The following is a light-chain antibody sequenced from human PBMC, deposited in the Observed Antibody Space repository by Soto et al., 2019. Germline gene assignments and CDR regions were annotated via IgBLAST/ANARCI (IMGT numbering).Light chain of an antibody. J-gene: IGKJ1*01. CDR1: QSIASD. Sequence: EIVMTQYPATLSVSPGERVTLSCRASQSIASDLAWYQQKPGQAPRLLIYAASTRATGIPARFSGSGSGTEFTLTISSLQSEDFALYYCQQYNDWPLTFGQGTKVDI. V-gene: IGKV3-15*01. CDR3: QQYNDWPLT. CDR2: AAS.